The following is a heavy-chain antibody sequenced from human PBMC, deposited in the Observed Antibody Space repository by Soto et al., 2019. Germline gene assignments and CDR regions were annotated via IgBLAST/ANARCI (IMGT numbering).Heavy chain of an antibody. CDR1: DVSISSYY. D-gene: IGHD5-12*01. J-gene: IGHJ4*02. V-gene: IGHV4-59*01. Sequence: QVQLQESGPGLVKPSETLSLTCTVSDVSISSYYWSWIRQPPGKGLEWIGYIHYSGSTNYNPSLKSRVTISVDTSKNQFSLKLSSVTAADTAVYYCARTEWLQAFDYWGQGTLVTVSS. CDR3: ARTEWLQAFDY. CDR2: IHYSGST.